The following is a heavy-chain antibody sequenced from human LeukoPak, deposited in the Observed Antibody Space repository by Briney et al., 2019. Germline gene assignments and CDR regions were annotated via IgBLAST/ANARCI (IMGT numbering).Heavy chain of an antibody. CDR2: MNPNSGNT. CDR1: GYTFTSYD. Sequence: ASVKVSCKASGYTFTSYDINWVRQATGQGLEWMGWMNPNSGNTGYAQKFQGRVTMTRNTSISTAYMELSSLRSEDTAVDYCARGPFIAAAGTPWGQGTLVTVSS. D-gene: IGHD6-13*01. V-gene: IGHV1-8*02. CDR3: ARGPFIAAAGTP. J-gene: IGHJ5*02.